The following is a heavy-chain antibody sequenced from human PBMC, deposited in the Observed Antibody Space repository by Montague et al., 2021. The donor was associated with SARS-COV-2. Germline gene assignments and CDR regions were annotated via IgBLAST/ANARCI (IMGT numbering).Heavy chain of an antibody. D-gene: IGHD3-9*01. J-gene: IGHJ3*02. CDR3: ARTYYDILTGYYNRGAFDI. Sequence: SETLSLTCTVYGGSISSYYWTWLRQPPGKGLEWIAYMYYSGSTNYNPSLKSRVTISVDTSKNQFSLKLTSVTAADTAVYYCARTYYDILTGYYNRGAFDIWGQGTMVTVSS. CDR1: GGSISSYY. CDR2: MYYSGST. V-gene: IGHV4-59*08.